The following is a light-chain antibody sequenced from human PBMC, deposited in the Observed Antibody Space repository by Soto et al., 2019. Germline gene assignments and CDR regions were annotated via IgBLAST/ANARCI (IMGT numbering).Light chain of an antibody. CDR3: MQALHTPRT. V-gene: IGKV2-28*01. CDR1: QSILHSNGYNY. J-gene: IGKJ1*01. Sequence: DIVMTQSPLSLPVTPGEPASISCRSSQSILHSNGYNYLDWYLQKPGQSPQLLIYLGSNRASGVPDRFSGSGSGTDFTLKISRVEAEDVGVYYCMQALHTPRTFGQGTKVEIK. CDR2: LGS.